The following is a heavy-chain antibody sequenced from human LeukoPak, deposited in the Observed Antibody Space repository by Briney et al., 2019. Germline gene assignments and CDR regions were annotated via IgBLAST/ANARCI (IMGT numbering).Heavy chain of an antibody. CDR3: TSGYVLLWFGESLPFDY. CDR1: EFTFGDYA. D-gene: IGHD3-10*01. V-gene: IGHV3-49*03. CDR2: IRSKAYGGTT. J-gene: IGHJ4*02. Sequence: PGGSLRLSCTASEFTFGDYAMSWFRQAPGKGLEWVGFIRSKAYGGTTEYAASVKGRFTISRDDSKSIAYLQMNSLKTEDTAVYYCTSGYVLLWFGESLPFDYWGQGTLVTVSS.